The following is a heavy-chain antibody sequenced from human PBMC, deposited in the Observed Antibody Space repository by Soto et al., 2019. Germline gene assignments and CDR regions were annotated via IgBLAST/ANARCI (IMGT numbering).Heavy chain of an antibody. CDR1: GFTFSSYA. D-gene: IGHD3-16*01. Sequence: GGSLRLSCAASGFTFSSYAMSWVRQAPGKGLEWVSAISGSGGSTYYADSVKGRFTISRDNSKNTLYLQMNSLRAEDTAVYYCAKMADYVGASNPGDYYYYMDVWGKGTTVTVSS. CDR3: AKMADYVGASNPGDYYYYMDV. J-gene: IGHJ6*03. V-gene: IGHV3-23*01. CDR2: ISGSGGST.